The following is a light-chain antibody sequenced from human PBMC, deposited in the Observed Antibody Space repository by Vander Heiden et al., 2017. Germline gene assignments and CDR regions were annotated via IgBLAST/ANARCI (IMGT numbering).Light chain of an antibody. J-gene: IGLJ1*01. CDR1: SSNIGAGYD. CDR2: GNN. CDR3: QSYDSGPYV. Sequence: SVLTQPPSVSGAPGQRVTIPCTGTSSNIGAGYDVYWYQQLPGTAPKLLIYGNNNRPAGVPDRFSGSKSGTSASLAITGLQAEDEADYYCQSYDSGPYVFGTGTRVTVL. V-gene: IGLV1-40*01.